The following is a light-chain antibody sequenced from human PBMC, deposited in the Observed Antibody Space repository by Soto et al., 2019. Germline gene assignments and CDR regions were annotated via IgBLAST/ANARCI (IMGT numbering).Light chain of an antibody. J-gene: IGKJ5*01. CDR3: QQYSNLPPIT. CDR2: DTS. CDR1: QSVSIH. V-gene: IGKV3-15*01. Sequence: ETVMTQSPGTLSVSLGERATLSCRASQSVSIHLAWYQQKPGQAPRLLIYDTSTRATGIPARFSGSGSGTEFTLTISSLQSEDFAVYYCQQYSNLPPITFGQGTRLEIK.